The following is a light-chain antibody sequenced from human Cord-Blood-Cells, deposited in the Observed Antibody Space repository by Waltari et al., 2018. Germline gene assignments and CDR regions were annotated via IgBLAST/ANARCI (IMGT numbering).Light chain of an antibody. Sequence: SYALTQQPSVSVSPGQTASITCPGDKSGVNYACWYQQKPVQSPVLVIYHDSKLPSGIPERFSGSNSGNTATLTISGTQAMDEADYYCQAWDSSTYVFGTGTKVTVL. CDR1: KSGVNY. J-gene: IGLJ1*01. V-gene: IGLV3-1*01. CDR3: QAWDSSTYV. CDR2: HDS.